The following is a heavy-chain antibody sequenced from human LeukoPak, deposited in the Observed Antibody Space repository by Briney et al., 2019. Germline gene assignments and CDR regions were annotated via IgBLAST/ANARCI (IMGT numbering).Heavy chain of an antibody. D-gene: IGHD4-17*01. CDR3: VGSTVTSPFDY. J-gene: IGHJ4*02. CDR1: GGSISSYY. Sequence: SETLSLTCTVSGGSISSYYWSWIRQPPGKGLEWIGYIHYSGSTNYNPSLKSRVTISVDTSKNQFSLKLSSVTAADTAVYYCVGSTVTSPFDYWGQGTLVTVSS. CDR2: IHYSGST. V-gene: IGHV4-59*08.